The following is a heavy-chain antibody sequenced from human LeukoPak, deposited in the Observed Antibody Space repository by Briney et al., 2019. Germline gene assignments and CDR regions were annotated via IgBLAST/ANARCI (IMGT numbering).Heavy chain of an antibody. Sequence: GGSLRLSCAASGFTFSSYSMNWVRQAPGKGLEWVSSISSSSSYIYYADSVKGRFTISRDNAKNSLYLQMNSLRAEDTAVYYCARALPSPLYSGSYADAFDIWGQGTMVAVSS. V-gene: IGHV3-21*01. CDR3: ARALPSPLYSGSYADAFDI. CDR1: GFTFSSYS. J-gene: IGHJ3*02. D-gene: IGHD1-26*01. CDR2: ISSSSSYI.